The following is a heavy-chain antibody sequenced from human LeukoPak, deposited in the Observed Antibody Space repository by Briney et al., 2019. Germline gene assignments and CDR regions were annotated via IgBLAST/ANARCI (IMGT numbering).Heavy chain of an antibody. Sequence: ASVKVSCTASGYTFTGYYMHWVRQAPGQGLEWMGWINPNSGGTNYAQKFQGRVTMTRDTSISTAYMELSRLRSDDTAVYYCARTYYGGNSFFDYWGQGTLVTVSS. CDR1: GYTFTGYY. V-gene: IGHV1-2*02. D-gene: IGHD4-23*01. J-gene: IGHJ4*02. CDR3: ARTYYGGNSFFDY. CDR2: INPNSGGT.